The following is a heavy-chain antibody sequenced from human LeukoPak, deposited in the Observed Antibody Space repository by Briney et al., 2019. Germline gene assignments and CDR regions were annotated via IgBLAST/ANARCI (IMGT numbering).Heavy chain of an antibody. D-gene: IGHD5-18*01. V-gene: IGHV6-1*01. CDR2: TYYRSKWYN. CDR1: GDSVSSNSAT. J-gene: IGHJ2*01. Sequence: SQTLSLTCAISGDSVSSNSATWNWIRQSPSRGLEWLGRTYYRSKWYNDYAVFVKSRITINPDTSKNQFSLQLNSVTPEDTAVYYCTRAGSYGYYWYFDLWGRGTLVTVSS. CDR3: TRAGSYGYYWYFDL.